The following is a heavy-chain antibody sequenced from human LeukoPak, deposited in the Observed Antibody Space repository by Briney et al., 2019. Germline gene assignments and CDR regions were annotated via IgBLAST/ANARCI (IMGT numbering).Heavy chain of an antibody. D-gene: IGHD6-13*01. CDR2: ISGSGGST. CDR3: ASSPIGPAAGPMYYYYGMDV. J-gene: IGHJ6*02. V-gene: IGHV3-23*01. Sequence: PGGSLSLSCAASGFTFSSYAMSWVRQAPGKGLEWVSAISGSGGSTYYADSVKGRFTISRDNSKNTLYLQMNSLRAEDTAVYYCASSPIGPAAGPMYYYYGMDVWGQGTTVTVSS. CDR1: GFTFSSYA.